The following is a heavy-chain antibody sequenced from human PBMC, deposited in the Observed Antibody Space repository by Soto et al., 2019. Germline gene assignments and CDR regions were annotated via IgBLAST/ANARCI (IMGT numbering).Heavy chain of an antibody. CDR2: IIPIFGTA. Sequence: GASVKVSCKASGGTFSSYAISWVRQAPGQGLEWMGGIIPIFGTANYAQKFQGRVTITADESTSTAYMELSSLRSEDTAVYYCARGSWFGDLGNFDYALDVWGQGTTVTVSS. CDR3: ARGSWFGDLGNFDYALDV. J-gene: IGHJ6*02. CDR1: GGTFSSYA. D-gene: IGHD3-10*01. V-gene: IGHV1-69*13.